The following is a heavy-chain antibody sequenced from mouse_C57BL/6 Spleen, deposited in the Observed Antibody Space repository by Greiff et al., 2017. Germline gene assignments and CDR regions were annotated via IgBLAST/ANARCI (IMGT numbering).Heavy chain of an antibody. D-gene: IGHD2-4*01. J-gene: IGHJ2*01. Sequence: QVQLQQPGAELVMPGASVKLSCKASGYTFTSYWMHWVKQRPGQGLEWIGEIDPSDSYTNYNQKFKGKSTLTVDKSSSTAYMQLSSLTSEDSAVYYCATLIYYDYDGRYFDYWGQGTTLTVSS. CDR1: GYTFTSYW. V-gene: IGHV1-69*01. CDR2: IDPSDSYT. CDR3: ATLIYYDYDGRYFDY.